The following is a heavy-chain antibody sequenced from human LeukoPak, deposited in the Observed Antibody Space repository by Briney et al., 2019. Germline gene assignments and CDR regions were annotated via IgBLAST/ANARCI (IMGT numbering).Heavy chain of an antibody. CDR1: GYTFTGYY. Sequence: GASVKVSCKASGYTFTGYYMHWVRQAPGQGLEWMGWINPNSGGTNYAQKFQGRVTMTRDTSISTAYMELSRLRSDDTAVYYCARGVGATSVDSAFDIWGQGTMVTVSS. CDR3: ARGVGATSVDSAFDI. V-gene: IGHV1-2*02. D-gene: IGHD1-26*01. J-gene: IGHJ3*02. CDR2: INPNSGGT.